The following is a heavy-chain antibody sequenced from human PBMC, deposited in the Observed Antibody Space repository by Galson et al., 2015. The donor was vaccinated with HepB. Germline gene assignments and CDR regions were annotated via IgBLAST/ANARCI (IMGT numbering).Heavy chain of an antibody. V-gene: IGHV1-2*02. J-gene: IGHJ4*02. CDR1: GYTFTGYY. CDR3: ARGGIKTYYFDY. CDR2: IGPNRGDT. D-gene: IGHD3-16*01. Sequence: SVNVSCKASGYTFTGYYIHWMRQAPGQGLEWVGWIGPNRGDTRYAQKFQGRVTMTRDTSISTAYMELSRLRSDDTAVYYCARGGIKTYYFDYWGQGTLVTVSS.